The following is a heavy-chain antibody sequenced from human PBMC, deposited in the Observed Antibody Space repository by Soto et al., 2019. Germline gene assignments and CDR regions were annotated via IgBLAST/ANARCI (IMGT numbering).Heavy chain of an antibody. CDR3: AGRCDGTNCLAHFDY. J-gene: IGHJ4*02. CDR1: GGTFNNYV. Sequence: ASVKVSCKASGGTFNNYVINWVRQAPGQGLEWMAGIIPIFGTPNYAQKFQGRVTITADKSTSTAYMELNSLRSEDTAVYYCAGRCDGTNCLAHFDYWGQGTLVTVPS. CDR2: IIPIFGTP. V-gene: IGHV1-69*06. D-gene: IGHD2-2*01.